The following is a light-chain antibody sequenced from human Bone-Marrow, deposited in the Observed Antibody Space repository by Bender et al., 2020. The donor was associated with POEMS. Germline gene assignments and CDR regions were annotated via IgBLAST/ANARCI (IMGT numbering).Light chain of an antibody. J-gene: IGLJ3*02. Sequence: QSALTQPRSVSGSPGQSVTISCTGTSSDVGTYNFVSWYQQFPGNAPKLIIFEGTKRPSGISTRFSGSKSAITASLTISGLQAEDEADYFCCSYVGDATLVFGGGTKVTVL. CDR3: CSYVGDATLV. CDR2: EGT. V-gene: IGLV2-23*01. CDR1: SSDVGTYNF.